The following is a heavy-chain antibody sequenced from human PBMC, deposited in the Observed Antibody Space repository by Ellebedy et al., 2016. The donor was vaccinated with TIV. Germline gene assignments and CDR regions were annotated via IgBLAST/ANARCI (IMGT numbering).Heavy chain of an antibody. V-gene: IGHV3-30*03. CDR2: ISYDGSNK. CDR1: GFAFSSYG. Sequence: PGGSLRLSCAASGFAFSSYGMHWVRQAPGKGLQWVAVISYDGSNKNYADSVKGRFTISRDKSKSTLYLQMTSLRVDDTALYYCVTDGLAKNYYYALDVWGQGTTVTVSS. J-gene: IGHJ6*02. D-gene: IGHD3-10*01. CDR3: VTDGLAKNYYYALDV.